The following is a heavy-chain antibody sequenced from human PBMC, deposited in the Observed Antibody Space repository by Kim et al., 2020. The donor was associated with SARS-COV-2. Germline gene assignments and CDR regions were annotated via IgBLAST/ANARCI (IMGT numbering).Heavy chain of an antibody. CDR3: ARGTRDNWFDP. Sequence: NYNPSLKSRVTISVDTSKNQSSLKLGAVTAADTAVYYCARGTRDNWFDPWGQGTLVTVSS. V-gene: IGHV4-61*02. D-gene: IGHD1-1*01. J-gene: IGHJ5*02.